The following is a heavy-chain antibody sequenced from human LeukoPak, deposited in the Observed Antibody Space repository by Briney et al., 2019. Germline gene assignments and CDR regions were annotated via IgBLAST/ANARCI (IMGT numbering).Heavy chain of an antibody. D-gene: IGHD3-10*01. CDR3: ARLDRISVLRGVASY. CDR2: IYHSGTT. Sequence: SETLSPTCTVSGGSINSRSYYWGWIRQPPGKGLEWIGSIYHSGTTSYSPSLKSRVTMSVDTSKNRFPLKLNSVTAADTAVYYCARLDRISVLRGVASYWGQGTLVTVSS. J-gene: IGHJ4*02. V-gene: IGHV4-39*01. CDR1: GGSINSRSYY.